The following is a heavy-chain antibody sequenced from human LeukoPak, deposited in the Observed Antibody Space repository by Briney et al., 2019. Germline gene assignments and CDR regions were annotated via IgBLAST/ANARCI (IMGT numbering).Heavy chain of an antibody. D-gene: IGHD6-13*01. CDR3: AREGATAGSGYYFDY. CDR2: ISYDGSNK. V-gene: IGHV3-33*05. Sequence: GGSLRLSCAASGFTFSSYGMHWVRQAPGKGLEWVAVISYDGSNKYYADSVKGRFTISRDNSKNTLYLQMNSLRAEDTAVYYCAREGATAGSGYYFDYWGQGSLVTVSS. CDR1: GFTFSSYG. J-gene: IGHJ4*02.